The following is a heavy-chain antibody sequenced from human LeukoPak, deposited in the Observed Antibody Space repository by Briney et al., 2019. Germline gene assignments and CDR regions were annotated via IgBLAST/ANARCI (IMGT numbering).Heavy chain of an antibody. CDR2: ISYDGSNK. V-gene: IGHV3-30*04. J-gene: IGHJ4*02. D-gene: IGHD2-2*01. Sequence: GGSLRLSCAASGFTFSSYAMHWVRQAPGKGLEWVAVISYDGSNKYYADSVKGRFTISRDNSKNTLYLQMNSLRAEDTAVYYCAKDQWDIVVVPAAIASFFFDYWGQGTLVTVSS. CDR3: AKDQWDIVVVPAAIASFFFDY. CDR1: GFTFSSYA.